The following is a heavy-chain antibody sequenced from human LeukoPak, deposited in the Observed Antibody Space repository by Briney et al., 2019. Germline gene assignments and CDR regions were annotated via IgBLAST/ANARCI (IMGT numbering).Heavy chain of an antibody. V-gene: IGHV4-59*01. Sequence: PSETLSLTCTVSGGTISYYYWSWIRQPPGKGLEWIGYIYYSGSTKYNPSLKSRVTISEDPSKNQFSLKLSSVTAADTAVYYCARDRRVGYPQNGFDPWGQGTLVTVSS. D-gene: IGHD5-12*01. CDR3: ARDRRVGYPQNGFDP. CDR2: IYYSGST. J-gene: IGHJ5*02. CDR1: GGTISYYY.